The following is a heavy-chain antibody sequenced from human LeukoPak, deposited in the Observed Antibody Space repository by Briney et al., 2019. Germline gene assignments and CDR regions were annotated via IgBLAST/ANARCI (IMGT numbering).Heavy chain of an antibody. V-gene: IGHV4-34*01. Sequence: SETLSLTCAVYGGSFSGYYWSWIRQPPGKGLEWIGEINHSGSTNYNPSLKSRVTMSVDTSKNQFSLKLSSVTAADTAVYYRARIIASGYRGGYYYYMDVWGKGTTVTISS. CDR3: ARIIASGYRGGYYYYMDV. D-gene: IGHD2/OR15-2a*01. CDR2: INHSGST. CDR1: GGSFSGYY. J-gene: IGHJ6*03.